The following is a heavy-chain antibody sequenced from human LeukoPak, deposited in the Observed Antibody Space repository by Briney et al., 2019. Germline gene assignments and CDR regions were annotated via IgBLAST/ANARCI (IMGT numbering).Heavy chain of an antibody. D-gene: IGHD2-15*01. CDR1: GGSISSSSYY. Sequence: SETLSLTCTVSGGSISSSSYYWGWIRQPAGKGLEWIGRIYTSGSTNYNPSLKSRVTISVDTSKNQFSLKLSSVTAADTAVYYCARAPRYCSGGSCYGVDYWGQGTLVTVSS. CDR2: IYTSGST. CDR3: ARAPRYCSGGSCYGVDY. J-gene: IGHJ4*02. V-gene: IGHV4-61*02.